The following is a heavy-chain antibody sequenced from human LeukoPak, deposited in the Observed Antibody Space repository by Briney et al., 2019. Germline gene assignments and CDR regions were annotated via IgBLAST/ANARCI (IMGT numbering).Heavy chain of an antibody. CDR1: GFTFSSYA. CDR2: ISYDGSNK. D-gene: IGHD3-22*01. V-gene: IGHV3-30-3*01. Sequence: GGSLRLSCAASGFTFSSYAMHWVRQAPGKGLEWVAVISYDGSNKYYADSVTGRFTISRDNSKNTLYLQMNSLRAEDTAVYYCARDISLAYYDSSGYYGPVYWGQGTLVTVSS. J-gene: IGHJ4*02. CDR3: ARDISLAYYDSSGYYGPVY.